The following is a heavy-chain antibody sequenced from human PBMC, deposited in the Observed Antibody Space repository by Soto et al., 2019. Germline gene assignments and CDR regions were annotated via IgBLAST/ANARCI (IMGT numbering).Heavy chain of an antibody. Sequence: PGGSLRLSCAASGFTFSGSAMHWVRQASGKGLEWVGRIRDKANSYATAYTASVKGRFTISRDDSKNTAYLQMNSLKTEDTAVYYCARDPGSSASVSYPDLWGQGTLVTVPS. D-gene: IGHD3-10*01. CDR2: IRDKANSYAT. CDR3: ARDPGSSASVSYPDL. CDR1: GFTFSGSA. J-gene: IGHJ5*02. V-gene: IGHV3-73*01.